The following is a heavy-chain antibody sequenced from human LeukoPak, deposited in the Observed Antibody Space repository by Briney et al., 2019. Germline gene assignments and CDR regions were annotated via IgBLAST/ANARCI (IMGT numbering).Heavy chain of an antibody. J-gene: IGHJ4*02. Sequence: GASVKVSCKASGYTFTGFYMHWVRQAPGQGLGWMGWINPNSGGTNYAQKFQGRVTMTRDTSINTAYMELSSLRSDDTGVYYCAREEVSVISDTCCSGLGYWGQGTLVTVSS. CDR1: GYTFTGFY. CDR3: AREEVSVISDTCCSGLGY. D-gene: IGHD3-10*01. V-gene: IGHV1-2*02. CDR2: INPNSGGT.